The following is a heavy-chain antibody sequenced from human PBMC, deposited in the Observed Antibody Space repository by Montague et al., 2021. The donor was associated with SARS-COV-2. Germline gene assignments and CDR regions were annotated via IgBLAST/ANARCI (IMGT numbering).Heavy chain of an antibody. CDR3: ARHVRSLMVRGPDFDY. CDR1: GGSISSSSYY. V-gene: IGHV4-39*01. D-gene: IGHD3-10*01. Sequence: SETLSLTCIVSGGSISSSSYYWGWIRQPPGKGLEWIGSIYYSGTTYYNPSLKSRVTISVDTSKNQFSLKLSAVTAAATAVYYWARHVRSLMVRGPDFDYWGQGTLVTVSS. CDR2: IYYSGTT. J-gene: IGHJ4*02.